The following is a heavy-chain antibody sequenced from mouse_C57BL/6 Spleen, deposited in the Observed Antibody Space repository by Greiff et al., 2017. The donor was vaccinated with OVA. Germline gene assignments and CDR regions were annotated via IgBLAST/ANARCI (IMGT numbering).Heavy chain of an antibody. Sequence: DVQLVESGGGLVKPGGSLKLSCAASGFTFSDYGMHWVRQAPEKGLEWVAYISSGSRTLNYADTVKGRFTISRDKAKNTLFLQMTSPGSEESAMYYCARGDYGDYGGQGTTLTVAS. CDR2: ISSGSRTL. V-gene: IGHV5-17*01. CDR1: GFTFSDYG. J-gene: IGHJ2*01. D-gene: IGHD1-1*01. CDR3: ARGDYGDY.